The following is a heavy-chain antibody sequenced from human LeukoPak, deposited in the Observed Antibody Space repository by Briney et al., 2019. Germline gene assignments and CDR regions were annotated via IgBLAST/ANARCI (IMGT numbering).Heavy chain of an antibody. CDR1: GFTLSRYG. CDR3: AKAPTYYYGSGSYSVLDY. V-gene: IGHV3-23*01. D-gene: IGHD3-10*01. Sequence: GGSLRLSCAASGFTLSRYGMSSVRQAPGHELECVSAISGSGGSTYYAASVKVRFTISRYNSKNTLYLQMNSLRAEDTAVYYCAKAPTYYYGSGSYSVLDYWGQGTLVTVSS. J-gene: IGHJ4*02. CDR2: ISGSGGST.